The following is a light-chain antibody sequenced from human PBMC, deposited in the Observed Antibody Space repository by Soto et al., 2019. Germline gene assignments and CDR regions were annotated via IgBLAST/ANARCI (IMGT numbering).Light chain of an antibody. CDR2: DVN. Sequence: QSVLTQPRSVSGSPGKSVTISCTGTSSYVGGYNYVSWYQQHPGRAPKLMIYDVNKRPSGVPDRFSGSKSGNTASLTISGLQAEDEADYYGGSYAGSNTWVFGGGTKLTVL. CDR1: SSYVGGYNY. J-gene: IGLJ3*02. V-gene: IGLV2-11*01. CDR3: GSYAGSNTWV.